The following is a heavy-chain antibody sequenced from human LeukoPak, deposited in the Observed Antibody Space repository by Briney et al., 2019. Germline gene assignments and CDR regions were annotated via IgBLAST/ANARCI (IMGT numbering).Heavy chain of an antibody. D-gene: IGHD4-17*01. Sequence: PGGSLRLSCAASGLTFDDYAMHWVRQVPGKGLEWVSFISWDGGSTYYADSVKGRFTISRDNSKNSLYLQMNSLRAEDTALYYCAKGTLGDYRAGPDYWGRGTLVTVSS. V-gene: IGHV3-43D*03. CDR1: GLTFDDYA. CDR2: ISWDGGST. CDR3: AKGTLGDYRAGPDY. J-gene: IGHJ4*02.